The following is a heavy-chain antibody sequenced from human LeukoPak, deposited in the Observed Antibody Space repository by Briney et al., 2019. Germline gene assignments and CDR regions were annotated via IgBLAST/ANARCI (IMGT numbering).Heavy chain of an antibody. CDR1: GGSISSSSYY. D-gene: IGHD2/OR15-2a*01. CDR2: IYYSGST. J-gene: IGHJ5*02. Sequence: PSETLSLTCTASGGSISSSSYYWGWIRQPPGKGLEWIGSIYYSGSTYYNPSLKSRVTISVDTSKNQFSLKLSSVTAADTAVYYCARVPLSGWFDPWGQGTLVTVSS. CDR3: ARVPLSGWFDP. V-gene: IGHV4-39*07.